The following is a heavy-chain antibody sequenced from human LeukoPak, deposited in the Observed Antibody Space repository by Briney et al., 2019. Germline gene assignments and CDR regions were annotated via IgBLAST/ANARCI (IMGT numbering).Heavy chain of an antibody. CDR3: ARGLSERLGELSSKGDAFDI. CDR1: GYTFTGYY. J-gene: IGHJ3*02. CDR2: INPNSGGT. D-gene: IGHD3-16*02. V-gene: IGHV1-2*02. Sequence: APVKVSCKASGYTFTGYYMHWVRQAPGQGPEWMGWINPNSGGTNYAQKFQGRVTMTRDTSISTAYMELSRLRSDDTAVYYCARGLSERLGELSSKGDAFDIWGQGTMVTVSS.